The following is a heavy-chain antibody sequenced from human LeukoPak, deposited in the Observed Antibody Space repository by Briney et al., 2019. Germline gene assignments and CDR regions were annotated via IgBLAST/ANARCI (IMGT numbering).Heavy chain of an antibody. CDR3: ARDCWDYGSGSYCGIDY. CDR2: ITSSSNYI. V-gene: IGHV3-21*03. Sequence: GGSLRLSCAASGFTFSSYNMNWVRQAPGKGLEWASSITSSSNYIYYADSVKGRFTISRDNAKNSLYLQMNGLRAEDTTVYYCARDCWDYGSGSYCGIDYWGQGTLVTVSS. CDR1: GFTFSSYN. D-gene: IGHD3-10*01. J-gene: IGHJ4*02.